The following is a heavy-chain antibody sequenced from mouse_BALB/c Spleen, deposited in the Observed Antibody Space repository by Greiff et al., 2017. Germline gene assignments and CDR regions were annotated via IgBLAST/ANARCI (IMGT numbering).Heavy chain of an antibody. CDR3: ARGVGLRWDY. J-gene: IGHJ2*01. CDR2: ISSGGST. CDR1: GFTFSSYA. D-gene: IGHD1-1*01. Sequence: DVMLVESGGGLVKPGGSLKLSCAASGFTFSSYAMSWVRQTPEKRLEWVASISSGGSTYYPDSVKGRFTISRDNAKNTLYLQMSSLKSEDTAMYYCARGVGLRWDYWGQGTTLTVSS. V-gene: IGHV5-6-5*01.